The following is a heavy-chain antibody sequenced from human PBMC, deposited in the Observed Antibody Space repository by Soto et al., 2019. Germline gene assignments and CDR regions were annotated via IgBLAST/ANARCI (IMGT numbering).Heavy chain of an antibody. D-gene: IGHD6-13*01. CDR2: ISAYNGNT. J-gene: IGHJ4*02. CDR3: ATDRNTYSCRLPSDY. V-gene: IGHV1-18*04. Sequence: QVQLVQSGAEVKKPGASVKVSCKASGYTFTSYGISWVRQAPGQGLEWMGWISAYNGNTNYAQKLQGRVTMTTDTSTITTYIEVRSRRSADTAVYYCATDRNTYSCRLPSDYWGQGTLVTVSS. CDR1: GYTFTSYG.